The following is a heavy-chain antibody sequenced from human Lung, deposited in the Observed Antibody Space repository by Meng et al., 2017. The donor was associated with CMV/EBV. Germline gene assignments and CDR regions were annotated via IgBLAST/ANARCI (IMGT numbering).Heavy chain of an antibody. Sequence: SXTLSLXCTVSGGSISSSSYYWGWIRQPPGKGLEWIGSIYYSGSTYYNPSLKSRVTISVDTSKNQFSLKLSSVTAADTAVYYCARQTDTEGIAAAPDAWGQGTXVTVSS. D-gene: IGHD6-13*01. CDR2: IYYSGST. CDR1: GGSISSSSYY. CDR3: ARQTDTEGIAAAPDA. J-gene: IGHJ6*02. V-gene: IGHV4-39*01.